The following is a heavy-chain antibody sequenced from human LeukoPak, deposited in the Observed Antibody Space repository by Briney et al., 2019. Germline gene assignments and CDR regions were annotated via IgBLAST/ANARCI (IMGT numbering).Heavy chain of an antibody. Sequence: SETLSLTCTVSGGSISSFYWSWIRQPPGKGLEWIGYIYYSGSTKYNPSLKTRVTISADTSKIQFSLNLSSVTAADTAVYFCARHSDYGSGYFYYGMAVWGQGTTVTVSS. V-gene: IGHV4-59*08. D-gene: IGHD4-17*01. J-gene: IGHJ6*02. CDR3: ARHSDYGSGYFYYGMAV. CDR2: IYYSGST. CDR1: GGSISSFY.